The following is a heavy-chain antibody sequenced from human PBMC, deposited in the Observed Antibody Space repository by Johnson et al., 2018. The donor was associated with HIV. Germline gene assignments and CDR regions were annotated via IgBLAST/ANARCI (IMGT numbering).Heavy chain of an antibody. CDR3: ARGKGAAVGLDAFDI. CDR2: ISYDGSNK. J-gene: IGHJ3*02. CDR1: GFTFSSYA. V-gene: IGHV3-30*04. D-gene: IGHD6-13*01. Sequence: QEKLVESGGGVVQPGRSLRLSCAASGFTFSSYAMHWVRQAPGKGLEWVAVISYDGSNKYYADSMKGRFTISRDNARNSLFLQMNSLRVEDTAFYYCARGKGAAVGLDAFDIWGQGTMVTVSS.